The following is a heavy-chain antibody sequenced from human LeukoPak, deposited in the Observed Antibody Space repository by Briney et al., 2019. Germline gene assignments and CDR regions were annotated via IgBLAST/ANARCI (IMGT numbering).Heavy chain of an antibody. CDR3: ARFTVDYGMDV. CDR2: INHSGST. D-gene: IGHD4-17*01. Sequence: SETLSLTCAVYGGSFSGYYWSWIRQPPWKGLEWIGEINHSGSTNYNPSLKSRVTISVDTSKNQFSLKLSSVTAADTAVYYCARFTVDYGMDVWGQGTTVTVSS. CDR1: GGSFSGYY. J-gene: IGHJ6*01. V-gene: IGHV4-34*01.